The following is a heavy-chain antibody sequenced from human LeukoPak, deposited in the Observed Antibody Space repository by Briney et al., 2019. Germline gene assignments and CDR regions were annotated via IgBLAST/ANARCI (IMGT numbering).Heavy chain of an antibody. J-gene: IGHJ6*02. CDR1: GDSVSSNSAT. D-gene: IGHD6-19*01. Sequence: SQTLSLTCAISGDSVSSNSATWNWIRQSPSRGLEWLGRTYYRSKWYNYYAVSVKSRITVNPASSRNQFSLQLNSVTPEDTAVYYCARVPSPAVTGLMDVWGQGATVTVSS. V-gene: IGHV6-1*01. CDR2: TYYRSKWYN. CDR3: ARVPSPAVTGLMDV.